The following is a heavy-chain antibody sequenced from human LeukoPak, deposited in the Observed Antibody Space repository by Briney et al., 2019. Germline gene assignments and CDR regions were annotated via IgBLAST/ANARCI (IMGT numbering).Heavy chain of an antibody. CDR2: ISGSGAGT. D-gene: IGHD4-23*01. CDR1: AFTFSSYG. CDR3: ARVRGGNRGDAFDI. V-gene: IGHV3-23*01. J-gene: IGHJ3*02. Sequence: GGSLRLSCAASAFTFSSYGMGWVRQAPGKGLDWVSSISGSGAGTYYADSVKGRFTISRDNSKNTLYVQMKSLGAEDTALYYCARVRGGNRGDAFDIWGQGTMVTVSS.